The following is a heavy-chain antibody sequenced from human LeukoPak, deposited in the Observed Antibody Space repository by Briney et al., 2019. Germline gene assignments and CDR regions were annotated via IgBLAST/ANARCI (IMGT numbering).Heavy chain of an antibody. V-gene: IGHV1-2*06. CDR1: GYTFTGYQ. Sequence: ASVKVSCKASGYTFTGYQMHWVRQAPGQGLEWMGRINPNSGATNYAQKFQGRVTMTRDPSISTAYMELSRLRSDDTAVYYCASPRISGDSSGYYDTLQYWGQGTLVTVSS. D-gene: IGHD3-22*01. J-gene: IGHJ1*01. CDR3: ASPRISGDSSGYYDTLQY. CDR2: INPNSGAT.